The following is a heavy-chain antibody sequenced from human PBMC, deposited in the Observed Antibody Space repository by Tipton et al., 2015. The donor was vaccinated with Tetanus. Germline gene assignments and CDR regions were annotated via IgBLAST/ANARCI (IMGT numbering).Heavy chain of an antibody. CDR2: IYYSGST. CDR3: ARDELFFSGGEDHAAFDI. V-gene: IGHV4-39*07. CDR1: GGSISSSSYY. D-gene: IGHD3-10*01. Sequence: LSLTCTVSGGSISSSSYYWGWIRQPPGKGLEWIGSIYYSGSTYYNPSLKSRVTISVDTSKNQFSLKLTSVTTADTAVYFCARDELFFSGGEDHAAFDIWGQGTLDTVSS. J-gene: IGHJ3*02.